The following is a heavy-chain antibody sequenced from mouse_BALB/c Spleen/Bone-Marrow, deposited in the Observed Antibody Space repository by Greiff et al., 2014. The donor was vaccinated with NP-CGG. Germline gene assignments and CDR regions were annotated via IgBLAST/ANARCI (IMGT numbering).Heavy chain of an antibody. Sequence: VKLVESGPELVKPGASVRISCKASGYTFTSYYIHWVKQRPGQGLEWIGWIYPGNVNTKYNEKFKGKATLTADKSSSTAYMQLSSLTSEDSAVYFCARDTMDYWGQGTSVTVSS. CDR3: ARDTMDY. V-gene: IGHV1S56*01. J-gene: IGHJ4*01. CDR2: IYPGNVNT. CDR1: GYTFTSYY.